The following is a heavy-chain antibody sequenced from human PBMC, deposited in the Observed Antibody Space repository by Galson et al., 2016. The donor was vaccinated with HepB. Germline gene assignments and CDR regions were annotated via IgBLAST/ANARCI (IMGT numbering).Heavy chain of an antibody. CDR1: GFIFDDYV. CDR3: AKGTYDSSGATYYFDH. V-gene: IGHV3-9*01. J-gene: IGHJ4*02. Sequence: SLRLSCAASGFIFDDYVMHWVRQAPGKGLEWVSSISWTSNTIGYADSVKGRFTISRDNAKNSLYLQMNSLRAEDTAFYYCAKGTYDSSGATYYFDHWGQGTLVTVSS. CDR2: ISWTSNTI. D-gene: IGHD3-22*01.